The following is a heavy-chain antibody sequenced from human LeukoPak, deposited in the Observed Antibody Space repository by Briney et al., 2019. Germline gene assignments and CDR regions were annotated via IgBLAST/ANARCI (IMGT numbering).Heavy chain of an antibody. CDR2: IHYSGST. Sequence: PSETLSLTCTVSGGSITNYYWSWIRQPPGKGLEWIGYIHYSGSTKYKSSLKSRVTISVDTSKNQFSLKLSSVTAADTAVYYCASRGNYYDSSGYYRFDYWGQGTLVTVSS. D-gene: IGHD3-22*01. J-gene: IGHJ4*02. CDR3: ASRGNYYDSSGYYRFDY. V-gene: IGHV4-59*12. CDR1: GGSITNYY.